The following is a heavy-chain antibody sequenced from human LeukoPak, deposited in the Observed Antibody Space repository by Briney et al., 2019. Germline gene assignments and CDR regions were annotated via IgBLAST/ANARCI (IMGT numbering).Heavy chain of an antibody. V-gene: IGHV3-13*01. D-gene: IGHD3-16*01. CDR3: ARGALLWGIDY. Sequence: PGGSLRLSCAASGFTFSSYDMHWVRQAPGKGLEWVSAIGTAGDTYYPGSVKGRFTISRENAKNSLYLQMNSLRAGDTAVYYCARGALLWGIDYWGQGTLVAVSS. CDR1: GFTFSSYD. J-gene: IGHJ4*02. CDR2: IGTAGDT.